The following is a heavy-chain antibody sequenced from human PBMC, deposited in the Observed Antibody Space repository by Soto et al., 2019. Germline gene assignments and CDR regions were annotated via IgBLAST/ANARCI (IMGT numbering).Heavy chain of an antibody. Sequence: GGSLRLSCAASGFTFSSYAMHWVRQAPGKGLEWVAVISYDGSNKYYADSVKGRFTISRDNSKNTLYLQMNSLRAEDTAVYYCASGSSSWYVHYGMDVWGQGTTVTVSS. J-gene: IGHJ6*02. CDR2: ISYDGSNK. D-gene: IGHD6-13*01. V-gene: IGHV3-30-3*01. CDR1: GFTFSSYA. CDR3: ASGSSSWYVHYGMDV.